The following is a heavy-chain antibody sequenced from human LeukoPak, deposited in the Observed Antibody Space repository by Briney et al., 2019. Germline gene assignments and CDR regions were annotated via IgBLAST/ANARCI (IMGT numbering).Heavy chain of an antibody. J-gene: IGHJ6*04. D-gene: IGHD6-19*01. CDR2: INHSGTT. V-gene: IGHV4-34*01. Sequence: SETLSLTCAVYGGSFSDYYWNWIRQSPGKGLEWIGEINHSGTTNYNPSLKSRVTISVDTSKNQFSLRLSSVTAADTAIYHCARGLRLPSRSTPAVPHVWSKGTTATVSA. CDR3: ARGLRLPSRSTPAVPHV. CDR1: GGSFSDYY.